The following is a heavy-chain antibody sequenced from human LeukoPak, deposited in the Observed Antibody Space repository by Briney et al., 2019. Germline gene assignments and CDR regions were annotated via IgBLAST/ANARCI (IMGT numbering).Heavy chain of an antibody. Sequence: GGSLRLSCAASGFTFRSYGMSWVRQAPGKGLEWVSGMSASGGSTNYADSVKGRFTISRDNSKNTLYPQMKSLRAEDTAVYYCAKDNEYSYGYGDYWGQGTLVTVSS. CDR3: AKDNEYSYGYGDY. D-gene: IGHD5-18*01. CDR1: GFTFRSYG. CDR2: MSASGGST. J-gene: IGHJ4*02. V-gene: IGHV3-23*01.